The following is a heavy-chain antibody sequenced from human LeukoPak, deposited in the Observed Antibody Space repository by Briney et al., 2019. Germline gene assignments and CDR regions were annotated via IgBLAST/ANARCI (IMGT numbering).Heavy chain of an antibody. CDR2: MFGGGGT. J-gene: IGHJ3*02. V-gene: IGHV3-66*02. CDR1: GFTVTTNY. D-gene: IGHD6-6*01. CDR3: ARSDSSSTRRAFDT. Sequence: GGSLRLSCAASGFTVTTNYIVWVRQAPGKGLEGVSGMFGGGGTYYADSVKGRFTISRDNSKNTLYLQMTSLRPEDTAVYHCARSDSSSTRRAFDTWGLGTMVSVSS.